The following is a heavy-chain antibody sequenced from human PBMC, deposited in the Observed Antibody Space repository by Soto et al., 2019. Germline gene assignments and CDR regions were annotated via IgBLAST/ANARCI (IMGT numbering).Heavy chain of an antibody. V-gene: IGHV3-30*18. CDR3: AKDPEEYSYGQQLFDY. CDR2: ISYDGSNK. D-gene: IGHD5-18*01. CDR1: GFTFDYYW. Sequence: PGGSLRLSCAASGFTFDYYWMHWVRQAPGKGLEWVAVISYDGSNKYYADSVKGRFTISRDNSKNTLYLQMNSLRAEDTAVYYCAKDPEEYSYGQQLFDYWGQGTLVTVSS. J-gene: IGHJ4*02.